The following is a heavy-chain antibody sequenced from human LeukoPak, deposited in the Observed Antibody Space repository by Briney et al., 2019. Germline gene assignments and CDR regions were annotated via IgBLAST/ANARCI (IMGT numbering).Heavy chain of an antibody. J-gene: IGHJ1*01. D-gene: IGHD3-22*01. V-gene: IGHV1-69*13. CDR3: ARGTRDYYDSSGYYQH. CDR2: IIPIFGTA. CDR1: GGTFSSYA. Sequence: SVKVSCKASGGTFSSYAISWVRQAPGQGLEWMGGIIPIFGTANYAQKFQGRVTITADESTSTAYMELSSLRSEDTAVYYCARGTRDYYDSSGYYQHWGQGTLVTVSS.